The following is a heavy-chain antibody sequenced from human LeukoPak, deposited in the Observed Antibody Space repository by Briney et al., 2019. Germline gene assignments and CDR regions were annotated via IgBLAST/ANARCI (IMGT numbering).Heavy chain of an antibody. D-gene: IGHD3-22*01. V-gene: IGHV4-39*07. CDR2: IYYSGST. Sequence: SETLSLTCTVSGGSISSSSYYWGWIRQPPGKGLEWIGSIYYSGSTYYNPSLKSRVTISVDTSKNQFSLKLSSVTAADTAVYYCAREDDSHLNWFDPWGQGTLVTVSS. CDR1: GGSISSSSYY. CDR3: AREDDSHLNWFDP. J-gene: IGHJ5*02.